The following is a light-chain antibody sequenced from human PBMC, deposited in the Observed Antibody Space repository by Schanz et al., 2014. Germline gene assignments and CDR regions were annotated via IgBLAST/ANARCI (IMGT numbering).Light chain of an antibody. V-gene: IGKV3-15*01. CDR3: QQYNNWLTT. Sequence: PGERVTLSCRASQSVSSYLAWYQQKPGQAPRLLIFGASTRATGIPARFSGSGSGTEFTLTISSLQSEDVAVYYCQQYNNWLTTFGQGTRVEIK. J-gene: IGKJ1*01. CDR2: GAS. CDR1: QSVSSY.